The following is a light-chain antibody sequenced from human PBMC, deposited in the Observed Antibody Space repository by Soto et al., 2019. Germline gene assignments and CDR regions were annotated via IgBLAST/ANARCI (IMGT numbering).Light chain of an antibody. J-gene: IGLJ2*01. V-gene: IGLV2-14*01. CDR1: SSDICGYNY. Sequence: QSVLTQPASVSGSPGQSITISCTGSSSDICGYNYVSWYQQHPGKAPKLIIYDVTYRPSGLSYRFSASKSGSTAALTISGLQPEDEADYYCSSYSGSPTHVLFGGGTKVTVL. CDR3: SSYSGSPTHVL. CDR2: DVT.